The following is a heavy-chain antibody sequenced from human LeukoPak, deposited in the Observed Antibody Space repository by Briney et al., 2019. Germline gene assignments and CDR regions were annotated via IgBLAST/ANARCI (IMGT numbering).Heavy chain of an antibody. CDR3: ARESSWELLRRGYYFDY. D-gene: IGHD1-26*01. V-gene: IGHV3-21*01. CDR1: GFTFSSYS. Sequence: GGSLRLSCAASGFTFSSYSMNWVRQAPGKGLEWVSSISSSSSYIYYADSVKGRFTISRDNAKNSLYLQMNSLRAEDTAVYYCARESSWELLRRGYYFDYWGQGTLVTVSS. CDR2: ISSSSSYI. J-gene: IGHJ4*02.